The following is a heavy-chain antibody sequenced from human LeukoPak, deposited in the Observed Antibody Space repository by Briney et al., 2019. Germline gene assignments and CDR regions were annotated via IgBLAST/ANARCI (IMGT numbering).Heavy chain of an antibody. Sequence: GRSLRLSCAASGFTFSSYAMHWVRQAPGKGLEWVAVISYDGSNKYYADSVKGRFTISRDNSKNTLYLQMNSLRAEDTAVYYCASSLGYCSSPSCYYNWFDPWGQGPLVTVSS. CDR3: ASSLGYCSSPSCYYNWFDP. V-gene: IGHV3-30-3*01. CDR2: ISYDGSNK. D-gene: IGHD2-2*01. J-gene: IGHJ5*02. CDR1: GFTFSSYA.